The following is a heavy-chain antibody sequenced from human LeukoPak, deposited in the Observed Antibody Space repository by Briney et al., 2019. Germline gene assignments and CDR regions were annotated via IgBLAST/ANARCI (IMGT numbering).Heavy chain of an antibody. V-gene: IGHV3-30*02. CDR2: IRSDGSNK. D-gene: IGHD6-19*01. CDR3: AKKGYSYGWRDSYYFDY. CDR1: GFTFSDYG. Sequence: QLGGSLRLSCAASGFTFSDYGMHWVRQAPGKGLEWVAFIRSDGSNKYYADSVKGRFTISRDNSKLYLQMNSLRAEDTAVYYCAKKGYSYGWRDSYYFDYWGQGTLVTVSS. J-gene: IGHJ4*02.